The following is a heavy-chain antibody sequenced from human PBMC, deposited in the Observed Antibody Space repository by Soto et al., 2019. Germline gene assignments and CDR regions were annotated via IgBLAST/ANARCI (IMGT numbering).Heavy chain of an antibody. CDR3: ARGGPRGRGRYYYYYYGMDV. D-gene: IGHD2-15*01. J-gene: IGHJ6*02. CDR2: ISYDGSNK. CDR1: GFTFSSYA. Sequence: GSLRLSCAASGFTFSSYAMHWVRQAPGKGLEWVAVISYDGSNKYYADSVKGRFTISGDNSKNTLYLQMNSLRAEDTAVYYCARGGPRGRGRYYYYYYGMDVWGQGTTVTVSS. V-gene: IGHV3-30-3*01.